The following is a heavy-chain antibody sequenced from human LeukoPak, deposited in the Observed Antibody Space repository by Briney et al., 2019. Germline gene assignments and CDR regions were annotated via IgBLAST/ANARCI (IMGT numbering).Heavy chain of an antibody. J-gene: IGHJ4*02. Sequence: PSETLSLTCAVYGGSFSGYYWSWIRQPPGKGLEWIGEINHSGSTNYNPSFKSRVTISVDTSKNQFSLKLSSVTAADTAVYYCARGLIAAAGHDYWGQGTLVTVSS. CDR1: GGSFSGYY. CDR2: INHSGST. D-gene: IGHD6-13*01. V-gene: IGHV4-34*01. CDR3: ARGLIAAAGHDY.